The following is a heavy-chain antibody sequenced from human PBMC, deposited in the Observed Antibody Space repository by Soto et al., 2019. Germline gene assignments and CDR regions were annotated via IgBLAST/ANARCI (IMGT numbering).Heavy chain of an antibody. CDR2: IYPGDSDT. CDR3: ARRDSLSVIDY. D-gene: IGHD2-21*02. J-gene: IGHJ4*02. CDR1: GYKFSTYW. Sequence: PGESLKISCKGSGYKFSTYWIDWVRQMPGKGLEWMGIIYPGDSDTRYSPSFQGQVTISADKSSSTAYLQWHSLKASDSAMYFCARRDSLSVIDYWGQGTQGTVSS. V-gene: IGHV5-51*01.